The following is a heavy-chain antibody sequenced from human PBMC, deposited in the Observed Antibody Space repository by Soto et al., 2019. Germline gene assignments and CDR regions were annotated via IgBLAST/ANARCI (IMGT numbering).Heavy chain of an antibody. V-gene: IGHV3-74*01. J-gene: IGHJ6*02. CDR2: INSDGSST. D-gene: IGHD6-13*01. CDR3: ARGGSSSWPYYYYGMDV. CDR1: GFTFSSYW. Sequence: EVQLVESGGGLVQPGGSLRLSCAASGFTFSSYWMHWVRQAPGKGLVWVSRINSDGSSTSYADSVKGRFTISRDNAKNTLSLQMNSLGAEDTAVYYCARGGSSSWPYYYYGMDVGGQGTTVTVSS.